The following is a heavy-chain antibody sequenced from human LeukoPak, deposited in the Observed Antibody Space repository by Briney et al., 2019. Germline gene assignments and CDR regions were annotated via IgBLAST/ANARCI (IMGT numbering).Heavy chain of an antibody. V-gene: IGHV3-11*05. Sequence: GGSLRLSCAGSGFTFSDHYMSWIRQAPGKRLEWVSYISSGSTYTNYADSVEGRFTISRDNAKNSLYLQMNSLRAEDTAVYYCARGDYGGDYFDYWGQGTLVTVSS. CDR1: GFTFSDHY. CDR2: ISSGSTYT. CDR3: ARGDYGGDYFDY. J-gene: IGHJ4*02. D-gene: IGHD4-23*01.